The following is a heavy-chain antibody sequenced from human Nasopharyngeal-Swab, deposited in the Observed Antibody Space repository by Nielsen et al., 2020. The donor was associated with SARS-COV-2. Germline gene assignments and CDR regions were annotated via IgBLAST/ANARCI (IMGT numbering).Heavy chain of an antibody. V-gene: IGHV4-34*01. CDR2: INHMGST. CDR1: GGSFSGYY. Sequence: SETLSLTCSVYGGSFSGYYWNWIRQPPGKGLGWIGVINHMGSTNYNPSLKSRVTISLDTSKNQFSLKLSSVTAADTAVYYCARSRYTSSWYGVRNWFDPWGQGTLVTVSS. CDR3: ARSRYTSSWYGVRNWFDP. J-gene: IGHJ5*02. D-gene: IGHD6-13*01.